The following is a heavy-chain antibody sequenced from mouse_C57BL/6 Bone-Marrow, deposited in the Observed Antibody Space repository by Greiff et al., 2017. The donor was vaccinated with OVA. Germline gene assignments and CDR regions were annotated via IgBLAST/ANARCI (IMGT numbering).Heavy chain of an antibody. CDR2: IYPRSGNT. CDR3: ARSRYYGSSYPVDY. CDR1: GYTFTSYG. Sequence: QVQLKQSGAELARPGASVKLSCKASGYTFTSYGISWVKQRTGQGLEWIGEIYPRSGNTYYNEKFKGKATLTADKSSSTAYMELRSLTSEDSAVYFCARSRYYGSSYPVDYWGQATTLTVSS. J-gene: IGHJ2*01. V-gene: IGHV1-81*01. D-gene: IGHD1-1*01.